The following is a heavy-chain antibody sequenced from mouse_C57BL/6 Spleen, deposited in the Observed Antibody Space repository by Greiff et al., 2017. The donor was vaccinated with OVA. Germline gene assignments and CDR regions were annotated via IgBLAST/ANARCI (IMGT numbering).Heavy chain of an antibody. V-gene: IGHV2-4*01. CDR3: TKRGDYSNFHY. CDR2: IWSGGST. D-gene: IGHD2-5*01. CDR1: GFSLTSYG. J-gene: IGHJ2*01. Sequence: QVQLKESGPGLVQPSQSLSITCTVSGFSLTSYGVHWVRQPPGKGLEWLGVIWSGGSTDYNAAFISRRSISKDNSKSQVFFKMNSLQADDTAIYYCTKRGDYSNFHYWGQGTTLTVSS.